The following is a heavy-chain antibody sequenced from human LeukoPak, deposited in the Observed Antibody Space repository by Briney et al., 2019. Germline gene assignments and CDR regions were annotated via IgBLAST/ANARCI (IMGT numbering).Heavy chain of an antibody. V-gene: IGHV3-30-3*01. CDR1: GFTFSSYA. Sequence: GGSLRLSCAASGFTFSSYAMHWVRQAPGKGLEWVAVISYDGSNKYYADSVKGRFTISRDNSKITLYLQMNSLRAEDTAVYYCARGPTPGIAAAGLFDYWGQGTLVTVSS. J-gene: IGHJ4*02. CDR2: ISYDGSNK. CDR3: ARGPTPGIAAAGLFDY. D-gene: IGHD6-13*01.